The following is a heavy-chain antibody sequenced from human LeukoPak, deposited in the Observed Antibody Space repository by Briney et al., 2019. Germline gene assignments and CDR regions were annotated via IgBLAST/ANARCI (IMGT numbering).Heavy chain of an antibody. CDR3: VRDRHWTNDWVFDY. J-gene: IGHJ4*02. CDR2: VYYSGST. Sequence: SDTLSLTCTVSGGSISPYYWSWIRQPPGKGLEWIGYVYYSGSTDYNLSLKSRVTISVDTSKNQFSLKLSSVTAADTAVYYCVRDRHWTNDWVFDYWGQGTLVTVSS. D-gene: IGHD1/OR15-1a*01. CDR1: GGSISPYY. V-gene: IGHV4-59*01.